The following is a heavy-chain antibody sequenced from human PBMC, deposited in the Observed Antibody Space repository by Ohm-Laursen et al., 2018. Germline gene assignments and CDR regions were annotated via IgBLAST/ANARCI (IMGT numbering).Heavy chain of an antibody. D-gene: IGHD6-13*01. Sequence: SDTLSLTCAVYGGSFSGYYWSWIRQPPGKGLEWIGEINHSGSTNYNPSLKSRVTISVDTSKNQFSLKLSSVTAADTAVYYCARGGSSWLRDYYYYGMDVWGQGTTVTVSS. CDR3: ARGGSSWLRDYYYYGMDV. J-gene: IGHJ6*02. CDR2: INHSGST. CDR1: GGSFSGYY. V-gene: IGHV4-34*01.